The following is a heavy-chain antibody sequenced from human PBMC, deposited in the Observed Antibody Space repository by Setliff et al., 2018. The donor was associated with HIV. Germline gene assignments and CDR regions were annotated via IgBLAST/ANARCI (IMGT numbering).Heavy chain of an antibody. J-gene: IGHJ1*01. Sequence: PSETLSLTCAVYGGSLSDYYWTWIRQPPGKGLEWIGEINHSGSANNNPSLRSRATISLDASKNQFSLNLTSVTAADTAEYYRARGRQNYDISAGYYREVEYFEDWGQGTRVTVSS. CDR3: ARGRQNYDISAGYYREVEYFED. CDR1: GGSLSDYY. CDR2: INHSGSA. D-gene: IGHD3-9*01. V-gene: IGHV4-34*04.